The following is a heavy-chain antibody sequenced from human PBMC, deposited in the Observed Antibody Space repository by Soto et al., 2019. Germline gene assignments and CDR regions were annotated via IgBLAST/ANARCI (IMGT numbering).Heavy chain of an antibody. J-gene: IGHJ4*02. V-gene: IGHV1-69*01. D-gene: IGHD6-13*01. CDR1: GDSFSSYA. CDR3: AASDSSSWQHDY. Sequence: QVQLVQSGAEMMKPGSSVKVSCKVSGDSFSSYAISWVRQAPGEGLEWVGGIIPIFETANYAQNFQGRVTITAVESTTTAYLEVTRLRPQDTAVFYCAASDSSSWQHDYWGQGTLITVSS. CDR2: IIPIFETA.